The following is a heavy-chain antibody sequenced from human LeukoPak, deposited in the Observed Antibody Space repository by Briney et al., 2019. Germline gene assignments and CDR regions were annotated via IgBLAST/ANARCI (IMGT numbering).Heavy chain of an antibody. Sequence: GGSLRLSCAASGFTFNNYAMSWVRQAPGKGLEWVSAISGSGGSTYYADSVKGRFTISRDNSKNTLYLQMNSLRAEDTAVYYCAKVMNYYDSSGYYGSAYFDYWGQGTLATVSS. J-gene: IGHJ4*02. V-gene: IGHV3-23*01. CDR1: GFTFNNYA. D-gene: IGHD3-22*01. CDR3: AKVMNYYDSSGYYGSAYFDY. CDR2: ISGSGGST.